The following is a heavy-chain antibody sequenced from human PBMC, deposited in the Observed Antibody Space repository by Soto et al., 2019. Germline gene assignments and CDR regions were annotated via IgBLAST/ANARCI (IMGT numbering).Heavy chain of an antibody. CDR1: FCSRSSGGYF. V-gene: IGHV4-31*03. D-gene: IGHD1-20*01. CDR2: IYYSGSPS. J-gene: IGHJ5*02. CDR3: ASFHNTSPGWFDP. Sequence: KTSETLSLTGTVPFCSRSSGGYFWSWILQHPWKGLECIGYIYYSGSPSYYNPSLMGRVTISLDPPKNQFSLKLTSVTAADTAVYYCASFHNTSPGWFDPWGQGTLVTVSS.